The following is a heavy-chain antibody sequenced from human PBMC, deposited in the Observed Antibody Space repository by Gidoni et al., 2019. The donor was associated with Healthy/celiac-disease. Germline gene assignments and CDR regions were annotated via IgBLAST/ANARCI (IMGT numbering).Heavy chain of an antibody. Sequence: EVQLVESGGGLVQPGGSLRLSCAASGFTVSSNYMSWVRQAPGKGLEWVSVIYSGGSTYYADSVKGRFTISRDNSKNTLYLQMNSLRAEDTAVYYCARGGYCSSTSCYSPGVYGMDVWGQGTTVTVSS. V-gene: IGHV3-66*01. D-gene: IGHD2-2*02. CDR1: GFTVSSNY. CDR3: ARGGYCSSTSCYSPGVYGMDV. CDR2: IYSGGST. J-gene: IGHJ6*02.